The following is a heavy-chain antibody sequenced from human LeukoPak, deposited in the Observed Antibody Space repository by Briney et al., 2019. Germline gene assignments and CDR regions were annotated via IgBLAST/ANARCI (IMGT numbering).Heavy chain of an antibody. CDR3: ARVAGKIY. J-gene: IGHJ4*02. V-gene: IGHV4-34*01. CDR1: GGSFSGYY. Sequence: PSEALSLTCAVYGGSFSGYYWSWIRPPPGKGLEWIGEINHSGSTNYNPSLKSRVTISVDTSKNQFSLKLSSVTAADTAVYYCARVAGKIYWGQGTLVTVSS. D-gene: IGHD6-19*01. CDR2: INHSGST.